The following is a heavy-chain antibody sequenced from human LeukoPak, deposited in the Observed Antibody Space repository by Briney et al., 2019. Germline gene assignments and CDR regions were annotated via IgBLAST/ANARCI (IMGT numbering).Heavy chain of an antibody. CDR3: ARGPYNWNYPRGFLDY. V-gene: IGHV3-66*01. J-gene: IGHJ4*02. CDR2: IYSGDYT. CDR1: GFTFSSSA. D-gene: IGHD1-7*01. Sequence: GGSLRLSCVASGFTFSSSAFHWVRQAPGKGLEWVSVIYSGDYTYYADSVKGRFTISRDNSKNTLYLQMNSLRAEDTAVYYCARGPYNWNYPRGFLDYWGQGTLVTVSS.